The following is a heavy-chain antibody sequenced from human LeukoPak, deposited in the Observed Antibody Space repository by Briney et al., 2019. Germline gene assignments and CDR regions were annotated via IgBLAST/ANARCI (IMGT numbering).Heavy chain of an antibody. J-gene: IGHJ5*02. Sequence: VASVKVSCKASGGTFSSYAISWVRQAPGQGLEWMGWINPNSGGTNYAQKFQGRVTMTRDTSISTAYMELSRLRSDDTAVYYCAREIVGAANWFDPWGQGTLVTVSS. CDR2: INPNSGGT. V-gene: IGHV1-2*02. CDR3: AREIVGAANWFDP. D-gene: IGHD1-26*01. CDR1: GGTFSSYA.